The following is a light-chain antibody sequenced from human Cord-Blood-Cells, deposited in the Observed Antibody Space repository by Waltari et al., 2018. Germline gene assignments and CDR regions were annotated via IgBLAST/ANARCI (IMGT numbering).Light chain of an antibody. Sequence: EIVLTQSPGTLSFSPWKRDTLTCRASQSVSSSYLAWYQQKPGQAPRLLIYGASSRATGIPDRFSGSGSGTDFTLTISRLEPEDFAVYYCQQYGSSPGYTFGQGTKLEIK. CDR2: GAS. CDR1: QSVSSSY. CDR3: QQYGSSPGYT. J-gene: IGKJ2*01. V-gene: IGKV3-20*01.